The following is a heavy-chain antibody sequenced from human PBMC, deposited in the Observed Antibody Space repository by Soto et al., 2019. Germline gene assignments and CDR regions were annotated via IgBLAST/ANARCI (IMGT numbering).Heavy chain of an antibody. CDR1: GGSVTSSTSS. V-gene: IGHV4-39*01. D-gene: IGHD3-9*01. J-gene: IGHJ5*02. CDR2: IFYGHGT. CDR3: ARQPTGYPNWFDA. Sequence: QVQLQESGPGLVNPSETLSLTCTVSGGSVTSSTSSWAWVRQPPGKGLHWIGTIFYGHGTYYNPSLESRATISLHPAKIQFSLELTSVTAADTAVYYCARQPTGYPNWFDAWGRGILVIVSS.